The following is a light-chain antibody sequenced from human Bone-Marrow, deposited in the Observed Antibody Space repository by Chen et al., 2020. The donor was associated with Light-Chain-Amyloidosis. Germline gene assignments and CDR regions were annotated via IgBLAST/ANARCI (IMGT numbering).Light chain of an antibody. CDR2: EVT. Sequence: QSALTQPASVSGSPGQSITISCTGTSSDVGGDNHVSWYQQHPDKAPKLMIYEVTNRPSWVPDRFSGSKSDKPASLTISGLQTEDEADYFCSSYTITDTLVFGSGTRVTVL. J-gene: IGLJ1*01. CDR1: SSDVGGDNH. CDR3: SSYTITDTLV. V-gene: IGLV2-14*01.